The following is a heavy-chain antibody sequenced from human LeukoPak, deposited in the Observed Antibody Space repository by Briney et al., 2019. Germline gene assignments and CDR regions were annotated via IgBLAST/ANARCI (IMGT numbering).Heavy chain of an antibody. J-gene: IGHJ6*03. Sequence: GGSLRLSCVGSGFTFSSNSMNWVRQAPGKGLEWVSSISSSTSYIYYADSVKGRFTISRDNAKNSLYLQMNSLRAEDTAVYYCAKYRIHYYYYMDVWGKGTTVTISS. V-gene: IGHV3-21*04. D-gene: IGHD2-2*02. CDR2: ISSSTSYI. CDR3: AKYRIHYYYYMDV. CDR1: GFTFSSNS.